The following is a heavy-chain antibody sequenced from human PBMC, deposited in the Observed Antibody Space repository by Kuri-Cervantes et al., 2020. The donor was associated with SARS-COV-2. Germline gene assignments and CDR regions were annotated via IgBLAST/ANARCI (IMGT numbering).Heavy chain of an antibody. Sequence: GESLKISCTASGFTFSSYAMSWVRQAPGKGLEWVSTVSGSGVSTYYADSVKGRFTISRDNSASTMFLQMNGLRAEGTALYFCAKDLISASYFGSGSPDYWGQGTLVTVSS. CDR1: GFTFSSYA. J-gene: IGHJ4*02. CDR2: VSGSGVST. V-gene: IGHV3-23*01. D-gene: IGHD3-10*01. CDR3: AKDLISASYFGSGSPDY.